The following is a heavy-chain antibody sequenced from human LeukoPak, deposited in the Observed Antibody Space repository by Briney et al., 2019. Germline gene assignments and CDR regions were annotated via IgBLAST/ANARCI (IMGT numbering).Heavy chain of an antibody. J-gene: IGHJ4*02. V-gene: IGHV3-15*01. CDR2: IKSKTDGVTT. CDR3: TTHQSVVPAAIVGVFDY. D-gene: IGHD2-2*02. Sequence: GGSLRLSCAASGFTFSNAWMSWVRQAPGKGLEWVGRIKSKTDGVTTDYAAPVKGRFIISRDDSKNTLYLQMNSLKTEDTAVYYCTTHQSVVPAAIVGVFDYWGQGTLVTVSS. CDR1: GFTFSNAW.